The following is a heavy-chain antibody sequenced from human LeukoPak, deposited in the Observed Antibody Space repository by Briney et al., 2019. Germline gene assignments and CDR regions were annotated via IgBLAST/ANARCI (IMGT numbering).Heavy chain of an antibody. CDR1: GGSISSYY. V-gene: IGHV4-59*01. Sequence: KPSETLSLTCTVSGGSISSYYWSWIRQPPGKGLEWIGYIYYSGSTNYNPSLKSRVTISVDTSKNQFSLNLSSVTAADTAVYYCARHRVASAYSSFDYWGQGTLVTVSS. CDR3: ARHRVASAYSSFDY. D-gene: IGHD2-15*01. CDR2: IYYSGST. J-gene: IGHJ4*02.